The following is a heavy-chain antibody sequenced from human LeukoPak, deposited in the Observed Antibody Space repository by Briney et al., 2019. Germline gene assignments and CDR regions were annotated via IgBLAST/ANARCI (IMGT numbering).Heavy chain of an antibody. Sequence: GGSLRLSCAASGFTFSSYIMNWVRQAPGKGLEWVSSISSSSSYIYYADSVKGRFTISRDNAKNSLYLQMNSLRAEDTAVYYCARETADIVVVPAATYGMDVWGKGTTVTVSS. CDR2: ISSSSSYI. V-gene: IGHV3-21*01. CDR1: GFTFSSYI. CDR3: ARETADIVVVPAATYGMDV. D-gene: IGHD2-2*01. J-gene: IGHJ6*04.